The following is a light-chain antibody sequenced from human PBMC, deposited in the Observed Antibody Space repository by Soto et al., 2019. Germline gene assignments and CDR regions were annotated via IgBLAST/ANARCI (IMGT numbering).Light chain of an antibody. V-gene: IGKV1-5*01. J-gene: IGKJ5*01. CDR2: DAS. CDR1: QSISSW. CDR3: HSRA. Sequence: DIPMTQSPSTLSASVGDRVTITCRASQSISSWLAWYQQKPGKAPKLLIYDASTLESGVPSRFSGSGSGTEFTLTISSLQPDDFATYYCHSRAFGQGTRLEIK.